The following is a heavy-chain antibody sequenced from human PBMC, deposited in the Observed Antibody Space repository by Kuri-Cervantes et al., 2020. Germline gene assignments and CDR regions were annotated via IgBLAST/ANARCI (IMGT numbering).Heavy chain of an antibody. J-gene: IGHJ4*02. CDR2: INPSGGST. CDR3: ARETAAGTVDY. CDR1: GYTFTGYY. V-gene: IGHV1-46*01. D-gene: IGHD6-13*01. Sequence: ASVKVSCKASGYTFTGYYMHWVRQAPGQGLEWMGIINPSGGSTSYAQKFQGRVTMTRDTSTSTVYMELSSLRSEDTAVYYCARETAAGTVDYWGQGTLVTVSS.